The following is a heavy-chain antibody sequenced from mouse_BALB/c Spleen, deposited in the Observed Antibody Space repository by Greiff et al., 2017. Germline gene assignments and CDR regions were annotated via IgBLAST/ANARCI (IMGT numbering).Heavy chain of an antibody. Sequence: EVKLMESGPELVKPGASVKMSCKASGYTFTSYVMHWVKQKPGQGLEWIGYINPYNDGTKYNEKFKGKATLTSDKSSSTAYMELSSLTSEDSAVYYCARGDVITTDAMDYWGQGTSVTVSS. D-gene: IGHD2-4*01. J-gene: IGHJ4*01. V-gene: IGHV1-14*01. CDR1: GYTFTSYV. CDR2: INPYNDGT. CDR3: ARGDVITTDAMDY.